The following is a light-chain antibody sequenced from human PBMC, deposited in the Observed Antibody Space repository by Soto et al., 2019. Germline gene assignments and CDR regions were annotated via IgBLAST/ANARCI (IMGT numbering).Light chain of an antibody. CDR1: SSDVGGYDY. CDR3: TPYAGDNNYL. Sequence: QSVLTQPPSASGSPGQPVAISCTGTSSDVGGYDYVSWYQEYPGKAPNLRIYEVSKRPSCVPDRFSGSTTANTASLTVSGLQADDEADYYCTPYAGDNNYLVGTGTKVTVL. CDR2: EVS. J-gene: IGLJ1*01. V-gene: IGLV2-8*01.